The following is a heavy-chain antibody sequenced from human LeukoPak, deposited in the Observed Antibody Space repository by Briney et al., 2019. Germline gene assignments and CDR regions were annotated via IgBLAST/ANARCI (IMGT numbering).Heavy chain of an antibody. CDR2: VKSKTDGGTT. Sequence: GGSLRLSCAASGFTFTNAWMSWVRQAPGKGLEWVGLVKSKTDGGTTDYAAPVKGRFTISRDDSKTTLYLQMNSLKTEDTAVYYCTPAPHYYDPYWGQGSLVTVSS. CDR1: GFTFTNAW. V-gene: IGHV3-15*01. J-gene: IGHJ4*02. CDR3: TPAPHYYDPY. D-gene: IGHD3-22*01.